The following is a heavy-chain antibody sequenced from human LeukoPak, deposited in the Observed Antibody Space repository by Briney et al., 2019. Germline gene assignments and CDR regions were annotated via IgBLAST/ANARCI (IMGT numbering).Heavy chain of an antibody. Sequence: SQTLSLTCAISGDSVSSNSAAWNWIRQSPSRGLEWLGRTYYRSKWYNDYALSVKTRITINPDTSKNQFSLQLNSVTPDDTAVYYCARDQIAAAGPTDYWGQGTLLTVSS. CDR3: ARDQIAAAGPTDY. D-gene: IGHD6-13*01. CDR2: TYYRSKWYN. V-gene: IGHV6-1*01. J-gene: IGHJ4*02. CDR1: GDSVSSNSAA.